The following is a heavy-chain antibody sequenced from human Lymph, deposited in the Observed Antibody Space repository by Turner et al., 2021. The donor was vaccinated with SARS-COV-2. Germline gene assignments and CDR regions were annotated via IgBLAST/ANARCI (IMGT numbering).Heavy chain of an antibody. D-gene: IGHD4-17*01. V-gene: IGHV4-31*03. CDR1: GGSISSGGYY. Sequence: QVQLQESGPGLLKPSQTLSLTCTVSGGSISSGGYYWSWIRQHPGKGLEWIGYIYYSGSTYYNPSLKSRVTISVDTSKNQFSLKLSSVTAADTAVYYCARDYGGNSNYFDYWGQGTLVTVSS. CDR2: IYYSGST. J-gene: IGHJ4*02. CDR3: ARDYGGNSNYFDY.